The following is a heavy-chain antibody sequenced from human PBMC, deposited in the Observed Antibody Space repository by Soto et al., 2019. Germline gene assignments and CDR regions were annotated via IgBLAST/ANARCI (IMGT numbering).Heavy chain of an antibody. J-gene: IGHJ6*02. CDR2: TIPIFGAV. D-gene: IGHD2-8*01. Sequence: QVQLVQSGAEVKKPGSSVKVSCKASGGTHSNYAFSWVRQAPGQGLEWVGGTIPIFGAVIYAQKFQGRVTITAYRSTSTAYLELSSLRIEDTAVYYCTTWCEAVRYQYYVMVVWGQGTAVSVSS. CDR3: TTWCEAVRYQYYVMVV. V-gene: IGHV1-69*06. CDR1: GGTHSNYA.